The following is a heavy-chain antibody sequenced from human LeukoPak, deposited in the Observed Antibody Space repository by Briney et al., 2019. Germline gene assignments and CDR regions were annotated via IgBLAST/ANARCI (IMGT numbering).Heavy chain of an antibody. Sequence: ASVKVSCKASGYTFTSYGITWVRQAPGQGLEWMGWISPYNDNTNYAQKLQGRVTMTTDTSTSTAYMDLRSLRSDDTAVYYCARGGNSGWRTPNDDYWGQGTLVTVSS. CDR1: GYTFTSYG. J-gene: IGHJ4*02. V-gene: IGHV1-18*01. CDR3: ARGGNSGWRTPNDDY. D-gene: IGHD6-19*01. CDR2: ISPYNDNT.